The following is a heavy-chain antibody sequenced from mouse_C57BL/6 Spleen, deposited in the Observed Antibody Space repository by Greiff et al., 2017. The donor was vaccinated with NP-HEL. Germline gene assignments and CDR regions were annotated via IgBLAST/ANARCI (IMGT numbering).Heavy chain of an antibody. CDR1: GFTFSDYG. V-gene: IGHV5-17*01. CDR2: ISSGSSTL. Sequence: EVKLVESGGGLVKPGGSLKLSCAASGFTFSDYGMHWVRQAPEKGLEWVAYISSGSSTLYYADTVKGRFTISRDNAKNTLFLQMTSLRSEDTAMYYCARMDYWGQRTSVTVSS. CDR3: ARMDY. J-gene: IGHJ4*01.